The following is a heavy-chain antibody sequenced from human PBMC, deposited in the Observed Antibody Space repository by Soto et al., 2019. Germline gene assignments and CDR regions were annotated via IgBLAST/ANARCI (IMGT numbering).Heavy chain of an antibody. V-gene: IGHV4-34*01. CDR3: ARVERGTATTVVYAFDI. Sequence: QVQLQQWGAGLLKPSETLSLTCAVYGGFVSSGSYYWSWIRQPPGKGLEWIGEMSHSGGTHFNPSVKGRVTISVDTSKNQFSLKMSSVTAADTALYYCARVERGTATTVVYAFDIWGPGTMVTVSS. CDR1: GGFVSSGSYY. D-gene: IGHD1-1*01. J-gene: IGHJ3*02. CDR2: MSHSGGT.